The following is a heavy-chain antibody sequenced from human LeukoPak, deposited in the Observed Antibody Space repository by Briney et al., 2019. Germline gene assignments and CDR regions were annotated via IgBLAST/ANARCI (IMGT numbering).Heavy chain of an antibody. D-gene: IGHD2-21*02. J-gene: IGHJ4*02. CDR2: INHSGST. CDR3: ARGLGTSSRVTGTMFHY. V-gene: IGHV4-34*01. Sequence: PSETLSLTCAVYGGSFSGYYWSWIRQPPGKGLEWIGEINHSGSTNYNPSLTSRVTISLDTSKKQFSLNLSSVTAADTAIYYCARGLGTSSRVTGTMFHYWGQGTLVTVSS. CDR1: GGSFSGYY.